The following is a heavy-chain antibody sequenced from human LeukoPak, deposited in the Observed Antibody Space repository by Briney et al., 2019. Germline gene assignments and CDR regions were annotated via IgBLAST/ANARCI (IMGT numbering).Heavy chain of an antibody. CDR1: GGSISSYY. J-gene: IGHJ4*02. CDR2: IYYSGST. Sequence: PSETLSLTCTVSGGSISSYYWSWIRQPPGKGLEWIGYIYYSGSTNYNPSLKSRVTISVDTSNNQFSLKLSSVTAADTAVYYCARHVGSENYPRYFDYWGQGTLVTVSS. V-gene: IGHV4-59*08. D-gene: IGHD1-26*01. CDR3: ARHVGSENYPRYFDY.